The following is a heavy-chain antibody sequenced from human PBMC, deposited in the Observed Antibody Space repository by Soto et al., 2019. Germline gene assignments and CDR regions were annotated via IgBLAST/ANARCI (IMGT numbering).Heavy chain of an antibody. Sequence: GGSLRLSCAASGFTFSDYDIHWVRQAPGKGLERVAIISYDGSKKYYVDSVKGRFIISRDNSKNTLYLQMNNLRAEDTAVYYCAKERGNFFDYWGQGTQVTVSS. CDR2: ISYDGSKK. V-gene: IGHV3-30*18. J-gene: IGHJ4*02. CDR3: AKERGNFFDY. CDR1: GFTFSDYD.